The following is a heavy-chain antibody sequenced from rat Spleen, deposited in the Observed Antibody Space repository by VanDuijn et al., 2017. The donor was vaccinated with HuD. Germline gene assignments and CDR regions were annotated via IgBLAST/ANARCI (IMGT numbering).Heavy chain of an antibody. CDR1: GFTFSDYY. Sequence: EVQLVESGGGLVQPGRSLKLSCAASGFTFSDYYMAWVRQAPTKGLEWVAIISSVGGRNFYRDAVKGRFTVSRDNTKSTLYMQMDSLRSEDTATYYCARHPDYSNYFDDWGQGVMVTVSS. CDR3: ARHPDYSNYFDD. CDR2: ISSVGGRN. V-gene: IGHV5-29*01. J-gene: IGHJ2*01. D-gene: IGHD1-1*01.